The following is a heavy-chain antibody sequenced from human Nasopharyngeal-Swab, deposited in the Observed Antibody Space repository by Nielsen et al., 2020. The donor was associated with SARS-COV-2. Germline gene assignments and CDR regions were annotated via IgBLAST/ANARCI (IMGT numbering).Heavy chain of an antibody. CDR1: GFGLSDFY. Sequence: GESLKISCAASGFGLSDFYISWIRKAPGKGLEWIAYIDPSGENKYYAGSVKGRFTISRDNARNSVFLELNTLRAYDSSVYYCTRKISFDMWGQGTKVTVSS. V-gene: IGHV3-11*01. J-gene: IGHJ3*02. D-gene: IGHD2-15*01. CDR3: TRKISFDM. CDR2: IDPSGENK.